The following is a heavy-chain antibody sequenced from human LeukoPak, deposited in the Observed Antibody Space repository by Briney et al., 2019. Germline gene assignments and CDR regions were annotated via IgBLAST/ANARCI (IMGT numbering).Heavy chain of an antibody. V-gene: IGHV3-21*01. Sequence: GGSLRLSCTASVFTFSSYSMNWVRQAPGKGLEWVSSISTSSSYIYYADSVKGRFTSSRDNARHSLYLQINTLRTEHTAVCYCARGADGVSSNSRGWFDPWGQGTLVTVSS. CDR1: VFTFSSYS. CDR3: ARGADGVSSNSRGWFDP. D-gene: IGHD2-15*01. J-gene: IGHJ5*02. CDR2: ISTSSSYI.